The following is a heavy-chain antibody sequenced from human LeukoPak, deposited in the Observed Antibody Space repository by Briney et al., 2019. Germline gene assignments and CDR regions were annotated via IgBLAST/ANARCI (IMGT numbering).Heavy chain of an antibody. CDR2: IYIGDSDT. CDR1: GYSFTSYW. V-gene: IGHV5-51*01. D-gene: IGHD6-19*01. CDR3: ARHGGGGIAVAGAWFDP. J-gene: IGHJ5*02. Sequence: GESLKVSCKGSGYSFTSYWIAWVRQMPGKGLEWMGIIYIGDSDTRYSPSFQGQVTISADKSISTAYLQWSTLKASDTAMYYCARHGGGGIAVAGAWFDPWGQGTLVTVSS.